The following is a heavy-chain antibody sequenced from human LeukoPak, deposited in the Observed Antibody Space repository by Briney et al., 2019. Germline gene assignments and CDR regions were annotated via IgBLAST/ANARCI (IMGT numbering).Heavy chain of an antibody. Sequence: GGSLRLSCAASGFTFSSYSMNWVRQAPGKGLEWVSSISSSSSYIYYADSVKGRFTISRDNAKNSLYLQMNSLRAEDTAEYYCARDSAGIVGYWGQGTLVTVSS. V-gene: IGHV3-21*01. CDR1: GFTFSSYS. CDR2: ISSSSSYI. CDR3: ARDSAGIVGY. D-gene: IGHD2-15*01. J-gene: IGHJ4*02.